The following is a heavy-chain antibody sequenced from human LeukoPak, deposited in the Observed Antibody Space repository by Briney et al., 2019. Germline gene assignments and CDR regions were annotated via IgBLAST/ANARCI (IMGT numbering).Heavy chain of an antibody. V-gene: IGHV1-2*06. Sequence: ASVKVSCKASGYTFTGYYIHWVRQAPGQGLEWMGRINPNNGGTNYAQKFQGRVTMTRDMSMSTAYMELSRLRSDDTAVYYCAGEDNSSGYRPFDIWGQGTMVAVPS. CDR3: AGEDNSSGYRPFDI. CDR2: INPNNGGT. CDR1: GYTFTGYY. J-gene: IGHJ3*02. D-gene: IGHD3-22*01.